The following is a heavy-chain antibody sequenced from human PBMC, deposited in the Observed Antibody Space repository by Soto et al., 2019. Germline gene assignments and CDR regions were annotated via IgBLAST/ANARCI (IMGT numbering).Heavy chain of an antibody. D-gene: IGHD3-16*02. Sequence: SVKVSCKASGFPFTSSAVQWVRQARGQRLEWIGWIVVGSVNTNYAQKFQERVTITMDMSTSTAYMELRSLRFEDTAVYYCAADISRLGELSYDYWGQGTLVTVSS. V-gene: IGHV1-58*01. CDR1: GFPFTSSA. J-gene: IGHJ4*02. CDR2: IVVGSVNT. CDR3: AADISRLGELSYDY.